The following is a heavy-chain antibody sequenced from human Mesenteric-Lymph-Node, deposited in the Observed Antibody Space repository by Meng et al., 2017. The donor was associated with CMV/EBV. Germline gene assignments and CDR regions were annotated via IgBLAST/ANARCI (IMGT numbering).Heavy chain of an antibody. J-gene: IGHJ6*02. Sequence: GESLKISCAASGFTFSKYWMSWVRQAPGKGPEWVANMKEDGRERNYADSVKGRFTISRDNSKNSLYLQMNSLRAEDTAVYYCARNYYYGMDVWGQGTTVTVSS. V-gene: IGHV3-7*03. CDR1: GFTFSKYW. CDR3: ARNYYYGMDV. CDR2: MKEDGRER.